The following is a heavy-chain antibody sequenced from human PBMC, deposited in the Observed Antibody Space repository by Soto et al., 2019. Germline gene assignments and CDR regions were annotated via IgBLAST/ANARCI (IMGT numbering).Heavy chain of an antibody. D-gene: IGHD4-17*01. Sequence: QVQLLQSGAEMKQPGASVKVFCRTSGYTFTAFYLHWVRRAPGQGLEWMGWINPKTGVTNYTQNFQGWVTMTRDTSISTAYLELRRLRPADTAFYFCARDRHAYGVSSGSGVGWIDPWGQGTLVTVSS. CDR2: INPKTGVT. CDR1: GYTFTAFY. CDR3: ARDRHAYGVSSGSGVGWIDP. V-gene: IGHV1-2*04. J-gene: IGHJ5*02.